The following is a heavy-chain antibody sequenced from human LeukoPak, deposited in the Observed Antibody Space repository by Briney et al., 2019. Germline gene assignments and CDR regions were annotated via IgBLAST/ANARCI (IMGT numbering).Heavy chain of an antibody. J-gene: IGHJ5*02. Sequence: SETLSLTCTVSGGSISSYHWSWIRQPAGKGLEGIGRIYTSGSTNYNPSLKSRVTMSVDTSKNQFSLELSSVTAADRAVYYCVRGRECSGSSCYVNWFDPWGQGTLVTVSS. D-gene: IGHD2-15*01. V-gene: IGHV4-4*07. CDR1: GGSISSYH. CDR3: VRGRECSGSSCYVNWFDP. CDR2: IYTSGST.